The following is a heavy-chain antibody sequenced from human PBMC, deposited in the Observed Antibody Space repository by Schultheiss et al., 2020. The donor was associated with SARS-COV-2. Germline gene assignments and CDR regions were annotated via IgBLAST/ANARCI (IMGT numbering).Heavy chain of an antibody. D-gene: IGHD3-22*01. V-gene: IGHV3-15*01. CDR2: IKSKTDGGTT. CDR3: ARGRYYDSSGYYFDY. J-gene: IGHJ4*02. Sequence: GESLKISCAASGFTFSNAWMSWVRQAPGKGLEWVGRIKSKTDGGTTDYAAPVKGRFTISRDDSKNTLYLQMNSLKTEDTAVYYCARGRYYDSSGYYFDYWGQGTLVTVSS. CDR1: GFTFSNAW.